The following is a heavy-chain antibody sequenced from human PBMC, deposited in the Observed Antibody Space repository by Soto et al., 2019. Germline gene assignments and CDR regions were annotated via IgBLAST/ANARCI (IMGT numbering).Heavy chain of an antibody. J-gene: IGHJ4*02. Sequence: EVQLVESGGGLVQPGGSLRLSCAASGFTFSSYWMHWVRQAPGKGLVWVSRINSDGSSTSYADSVKGRFTISRDNAKITLYLPMNSLRAEDTAVYYCARASEWLRYDYFDSWGQGTLVTVSS. V-gene: IGHV3-74*01. D-gene: IGHD3-3*01. CDR2: INSDGSST. CDR1: GFTFSSYW. CDR3: ARASEWLRYDYFDS.